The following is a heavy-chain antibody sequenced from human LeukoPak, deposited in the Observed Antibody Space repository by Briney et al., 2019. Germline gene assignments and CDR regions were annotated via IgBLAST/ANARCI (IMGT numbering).Heavy chain of an antibody. Sequence: PGRSLRLSCAASGFTFSSYGMHWVRQAPGKGLEWVAVIWYDGSNKYYADSVKGRFTISRDNSKNTLYLQMNSLRAEDTAVYYCARDYGSSWYEQSWFDPWGQGTLVTVSS. V-gene: IGHV3-33*01. CDR1: GFTFSSYG. J-gene: IGHJ5*02. CDR3: ARDYGSSWYEQSWFDP. D-gene: IGHD6-13*01. CDR2: IWYDGSNK.